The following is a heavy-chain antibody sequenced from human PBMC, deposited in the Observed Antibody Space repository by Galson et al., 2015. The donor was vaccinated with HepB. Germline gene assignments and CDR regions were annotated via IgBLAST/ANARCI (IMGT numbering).Heavy chain of an antibody. CDR1: GFTFSSYA. D-gene: IGHD6-13*01. Sequence: SLRLSCAASGFTFSSYAMSWVRQAPGKGLEWVSAISGSGGSTYYADSVKGRFTISRDNSKNTLYLQMNSLRAEDTAVYYCAKGMYSSSWYGLGYWGQGTLVTVSS. CDR2: ISGSGGST. V-gene: IGHV3-23*01. J-gene: IGHJ4*02. CDR3: AKGMYSSSWYGLGY.